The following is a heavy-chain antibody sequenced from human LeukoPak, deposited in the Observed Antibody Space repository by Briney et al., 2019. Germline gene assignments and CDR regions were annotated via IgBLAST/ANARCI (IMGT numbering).Heavy chain of an antibody. CDR1: GGSISSSSYY. CDR2: IYYSGST. J-gene: IGHJ5*02. V-gene: IGHV4-39*01. D-gene: IGHD5-12*01. Sequence: SETLSLTCTVSGGSISSSSYYWGWIRQPPGKGLEWIGSIYYSGSTYYNPSLKSRVTISVDTSKNQFSLKLSSVTAADTAVYYCARHHKRYVARGFDPWGQGTLVTVSS. CDR3: ARHHKRYVARGFDP.